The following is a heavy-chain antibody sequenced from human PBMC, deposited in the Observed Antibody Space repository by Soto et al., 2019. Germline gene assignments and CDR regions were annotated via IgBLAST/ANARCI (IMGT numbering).Heavy chain of an antibody. V-gene: IGHV4-61*03. CDR3: ARANLDFWSLYPRAFDY. Sequence: PSETLSLTCTVSGGSVSGGSYYWSWIRQPPGKGLEWIGRISTSGHVVSKASLRSRLTMSVDTSKNHFSLKLTSVTAADTAVYYCARANLDFWSLYPRAFDYWGQGAWSPSPQ. J-gene: IGHJ4*02. CDR1: GGSVSGGSYY. CDR2: ISTSGHV. D-gene: IGHD3-3*01.